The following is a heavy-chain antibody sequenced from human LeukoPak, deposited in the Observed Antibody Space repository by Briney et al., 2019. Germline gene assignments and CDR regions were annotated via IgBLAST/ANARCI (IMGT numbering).Heavy chain of an antibody. V-gene: IGHV3-53*01. CDR3: AREDGDPYSPFDY. Sequence: GGSLRLSCAVSGFTFSSNYMTWVRQAPGKGLEWVSVIYSGGTTYYTDSVKGRFTISRNNSRNTVYLQMNSLRAEDTAVYYCAREDGDPYSPFDYWGQGTLVTVSS. J-gene: IGHJ4*02. D-gene: IGHD7-27*01. CDR2: IYSGGTT. CDR1: GFTFSSNY.